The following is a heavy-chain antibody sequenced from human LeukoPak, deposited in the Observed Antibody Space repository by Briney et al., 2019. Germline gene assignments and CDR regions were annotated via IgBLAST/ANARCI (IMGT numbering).Heavy chain of an antibody. V-gene: IGHV3-48*01. Sequence: GGSLRLSCAASGFTFSSYSMNWVRQAPGKGLEWVSYISSSSSTIYYADSVKGRFTISRDNAKNSLYLQMNSLRAEDTAVYYCARVPVIRQWLISWFDYWGQGTLVTVSS. CDR1: GFTFSSYS. D-gene: IGHD6-19*01. J-gene: IGHJ4*02. CDR3: ARVPVIRQWLISWFDY. CDR2: ISSSSSTI.